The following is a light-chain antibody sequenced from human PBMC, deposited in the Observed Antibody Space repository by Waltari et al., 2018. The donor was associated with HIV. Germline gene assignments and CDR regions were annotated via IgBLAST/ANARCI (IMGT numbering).Light chain of an antibody. CDR2: EGS. Sequence: QSALTQPASVSGSPGQSITIPCTGTSSDVGSYNIVSWYQQHPGKAPKLMIYEGSKRPSGVSNRFSGSKSGNTASLTISGLQAEDEADYYCCSYAGTNWVFGGGTKLTV. V-gene: IGLV2-23*01. J-gene: IGLJ3*02. CDR1: SSDVGSYNI. CDR3: CSYAGTNWV.